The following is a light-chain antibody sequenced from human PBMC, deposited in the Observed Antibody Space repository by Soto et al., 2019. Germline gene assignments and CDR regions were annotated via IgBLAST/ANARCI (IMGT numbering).Light chain of an antibody. Sequence: QSVLTQPASVSGSPGQSSTISCTGTGSGIGAYNYVSWYQQHPGKAPKLMIYDVNIRPSGVSNRFSGSKSGNTASLTISGLQADDEADYYCTSWTTSTTMIFGGGTKVTVL. V-gene: IGLV2-14*03. CDR3: TSWTTSTTMI. CDR1: GSGIGAYNY. J-gene: IGLJ2*01. CDR2: DVN.